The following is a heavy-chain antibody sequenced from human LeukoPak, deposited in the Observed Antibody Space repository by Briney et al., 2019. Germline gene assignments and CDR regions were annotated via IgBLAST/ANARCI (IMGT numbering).Heavy chain of an antibody. CDR1: AFPFSNYA. CDR3: AKAGEQQWLRMHFDN. D-gene: IGHD5-18*01. CDR2: ISGNGDGT. V-gene: IGHV3-23*01. Sequence: PGGPLRLSFAPSAFPFSNYALNGVPQAPGKGLEGVSVISGNGDGTYYADSVKGRFTISRDNSKNTLYLQMKSLRAEDTAVCYCAKAGEQQWLRMHFDNWGQGTLVTVSS. J-gene: IGHJ4*02.